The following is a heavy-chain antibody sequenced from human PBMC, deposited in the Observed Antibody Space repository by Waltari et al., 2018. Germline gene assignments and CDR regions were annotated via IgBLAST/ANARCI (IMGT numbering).Heavy chain of an antibody. CDR1: GYTFPSYY. CDR2: INPSGGST. CDR3: ARPGGYSSYYFDY. D-gene: IGHD5-18*01. V-gene: IGHV1-46*01. Sequence: VQLVQSGAEVKKPGASVQVSCKASGYTFPSYYMPRVPPAPGKGLECMGRINPSGGSTSDAQKFQGRVTMTRDTATSTVYMELSSLRSEDTAVYYCARPGGYSSYYFDYWGQGTLVTVSS. J-gene: IGHJ4*02.